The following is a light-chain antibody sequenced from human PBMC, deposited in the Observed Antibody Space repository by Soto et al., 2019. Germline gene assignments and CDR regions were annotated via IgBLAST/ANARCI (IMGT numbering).Light chain of an antibody. CDR2: DTS. J-gene: IGKJ4*01. CDR1: QSISSH. V-gene: IGKV3-11*01. Sequence: EIVLTQSPATLSLSPGERATLSCRASQSISSHLAWYQQKPGKAPRLLMFDTSNRATGIPARFSGSGSGTDFTLTISSLEPEDLAVYYCQQRDNLPRTFGGGTKVEVK. CDR3: QQRDNLPRT.